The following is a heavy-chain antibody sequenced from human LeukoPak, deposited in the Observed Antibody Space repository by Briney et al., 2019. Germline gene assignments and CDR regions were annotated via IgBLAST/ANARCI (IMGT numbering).Heavy chain of an antibody. J-gene: IGHJ4*02. CDR3: ITDAYFHDSSGTIDY. CDR2: IKSETDGETT. D-gene: IGHD3-22*01. CDR1: GFTFSYYW. Sequence: GGSLRLSCAASGFTFSYYWMGWVRQAPGKGLEWVGRIKSETDGETTDYAAPVKGRFTISRDDSKNTLYLHMNSLKTEDTAVYYCITDAYFHDSSGTIDYWGQGTLVTVSS. V-gene: IGHV3-15*01.